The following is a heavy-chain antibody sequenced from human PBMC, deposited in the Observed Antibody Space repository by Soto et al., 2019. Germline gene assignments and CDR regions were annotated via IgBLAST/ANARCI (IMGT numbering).Heavy chain of an antibody. CDR3: ARVRYGSGSWKGEDFDY. Sequence: QLQLQESGPGLVKPSETLSLTCTVSGGSISSSSYYWGWIRQPPGKGLEWIGSIYYSGSTYYNPSLKSRVTISVDTSKNQFSLKLSSVTAADTAVYYCARVRYGSGSWKGEDFDYWGQGTLVTVSS. J-gene: IGHJ4*02. V-gene: IGHV4-39*01. CDR2: IYYSGST. CDR1: GGSISSSSYY. D-gene: IGHD3-10*01.